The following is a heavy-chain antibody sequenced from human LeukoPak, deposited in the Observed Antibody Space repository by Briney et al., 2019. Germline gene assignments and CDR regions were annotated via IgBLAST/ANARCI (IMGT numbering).Heavy chain of an antibody. Sequence: SETLSLTCTVSGGSISSYYWSWIRQPAGKGLEWIGRIYTSGSTNYNPSLKSRVTMSVDTSKNQFSLKLSSVTAADTAVYYCARGPSKDSSGYYGYFDYWGQGTLVTVSS. J-gene: IGHJ4*02. CDR1: GGSISSYY. CDR2: IYTSGST. D-gene: IGHD3-22*01. V-gene: IGHV4-4*07. CDR3: ARGPSKDSSGYYGYFDY.